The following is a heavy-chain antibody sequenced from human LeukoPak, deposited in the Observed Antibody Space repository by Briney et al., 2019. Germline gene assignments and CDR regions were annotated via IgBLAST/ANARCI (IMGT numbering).Heavy chain of an antibody. V-gene: IGHV1-46*01. J-gene: IGHJ4*02. D-gene: IGHD3-22*01. CDR1: GYTFTSYY. CDR2: INPSGGST. CDR3: ARDGSHYYDSSGYYYEGAFDY. Sequence: VASVKVSCKASGYTFTSYYMHWVRQAPGQGLEWMGIINPSGGSTSYAQKFQGRVTMTRDTSTSTVYMELSSLRSEDTAVYYCARDGSHYYDSSGYYYEGAFDYWGQGTLVTVSS.